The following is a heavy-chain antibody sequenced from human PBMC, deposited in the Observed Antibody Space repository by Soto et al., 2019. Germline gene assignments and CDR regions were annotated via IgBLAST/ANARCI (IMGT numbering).Heavy chain of an antibody. J-gene: IGHJ3*02. V-gene: IGHV3-66*01. D-gene: IGHD3-9*01. CDR2: INAGGTT. CDR1: GFTVGLNF. CDR3: ARAPPTILRYFDWLSDDAFDI. Sequence: PGGSLRLSCAASGFTVGLNFMTWVRQAPGKGLEWVSVINAGGTTYYADSVKGRFSISRDDSKNTLYLQMNSLRAEDTAVYYCARAPPTILRYFDWLSDDAFDIWGQGTMVTVSS.